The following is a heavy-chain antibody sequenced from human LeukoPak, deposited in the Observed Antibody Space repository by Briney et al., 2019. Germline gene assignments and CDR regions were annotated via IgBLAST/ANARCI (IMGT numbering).Heavy chain of an antibody. V-gene: IGHV3-7*01. CDR2: IRQDGNEI. Sequence: GGSLRLSCAASGFSFRNSWMSWVRQAPGKGLEWVANIRQDGNEIYYMDSVKGRFTISRDNAKKSLYLQMNLLRAEDTAVYYCARAGGSIWGQGTLVTVSS. D-gene: IGHD3-10*01. CDR1: GFSFRNSW. CDR3: ARAGGSI. J-gene: IGHJ4*02.